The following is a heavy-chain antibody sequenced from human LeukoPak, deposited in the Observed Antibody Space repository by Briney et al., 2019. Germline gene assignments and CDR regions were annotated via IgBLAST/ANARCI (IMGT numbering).Heavy chain of an antibody. CDR2: IKTDGSET. CDR3: VRDYVWGNYDPDY. D-gene: IGHD3-16*01. CDR1: GFRFSSYW. Sequence: PGGSLRLSCAASGFRFSSYWMSWFRQTPGKGREWVGNIKTDGSETDYVDSVRGRFTISRDNAKNSLFLQMNSLRGEDTAVYCCVRDYVWGNYDPDYWGQGTLVTVPS. V-gene: IGHV3-7*01. J-gene: IGHJ4*02.